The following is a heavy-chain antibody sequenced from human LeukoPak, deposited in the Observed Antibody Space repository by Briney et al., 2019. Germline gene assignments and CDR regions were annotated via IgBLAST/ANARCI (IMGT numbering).Heavy chain of an antibody. CDR3: ARRGLIAAAGSEFDY. CDR1: GYRLTSYW. CDR2: IYPGDSDT. Sequence: GESLKISCKGSGYRLTSYWIGWVRRMPGKGLEWVGIIYPGDSDTRYSPSFQGQVTISAVKSITTAYLQWSSLKASDTAMYYCARRGLIAAAGSEFDYWGQGTLVTVSS. J-gene: IGHJ4*02. D-gene: IGHD6-13*01. V-gene: IGHV5-51*01.